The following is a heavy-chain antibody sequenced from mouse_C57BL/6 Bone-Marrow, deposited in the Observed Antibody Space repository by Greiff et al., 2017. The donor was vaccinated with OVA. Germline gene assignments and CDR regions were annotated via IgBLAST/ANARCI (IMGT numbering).Heavy chain of an antibody. CDR3: AIGSQLPVPYYFDY. CDR1: GYTFTSYW. J-gene: IGHJ2*01. Sequence: VQLQPSGAELVKPGASVKVSCKASGYTFTSYWMHWVKQRPGQGLEWIGRIHPSAGATNYNQKFKGKATLTVDKSSSTAYMQLSSLTSEDSAVYYCAIGSQLPVPYYFDYWGQGTTLTVSS. V-gene: IGHV1-74*01. CDR2: IHPSAGAT. D-gene: IGHD2-12*01.